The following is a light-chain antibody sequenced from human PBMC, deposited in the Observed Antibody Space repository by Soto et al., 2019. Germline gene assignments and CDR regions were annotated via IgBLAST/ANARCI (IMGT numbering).Light chain of an antibody. CDR3: PQYDNRLVT. J-gene: IGKJ4*01. CDR2: AAS. Sequence: DIQLTQSPSFLSASVGDRVTITCRASQGISSYLAWYQQKPGKAPKLLTYAASTLQRGVPSRFSGSGSGTDFTVTISSLQPEDIATYYRPQYDNRLVTFGGGNHVDIK. V-gene: IGKV1-9*01. CDR1: QGISSY.